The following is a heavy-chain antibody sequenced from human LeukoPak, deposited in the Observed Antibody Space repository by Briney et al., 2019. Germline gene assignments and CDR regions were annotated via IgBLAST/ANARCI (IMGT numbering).Heavy chain of an antibody. CDR3: AREGRWGMKYYFDF. Sequence: SETLSLTCNVSGGSLSSHYWSWVRRSPEKGLEWIGQIYHTGSTHYNPSLRGRFAISVDTSNNKFFLNVMSVTAADTAVYYCAREGRWGMKYYFDFWGQGTLVIVSS. CDR1: GGSLSSHY. J-gene: IGHJ4*02. D-gene: IGHD4-23*01. CDR2: IYHTGST. V-gene: IGHV4-59*11.